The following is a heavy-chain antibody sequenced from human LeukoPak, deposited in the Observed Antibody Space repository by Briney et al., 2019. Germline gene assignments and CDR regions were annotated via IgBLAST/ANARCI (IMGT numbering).Heavy chain of an antibody. CDR3: ARGGIRGYSAFDNLDF. CDR1: GASINDYY. D-gene: IGHD5-12*01. Sequence: SETLSLTCAVSGASINDYYWTWIRQRPGKGLEWIGYVYYGGSTNYNPSLKSRVSMSVDTSKNQFSLTLTSVTVADTAFYYCARGGIRGYSAFDNLDFWGLGTHVTASS. V-gene: IGHV4-59*01. CDR2: VYYGGST. J-gene: IGHJ4*02.